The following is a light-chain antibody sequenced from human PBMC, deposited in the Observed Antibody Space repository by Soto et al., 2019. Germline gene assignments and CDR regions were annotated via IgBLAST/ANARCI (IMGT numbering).Light chain of an antibody. J-gene: IGKJ5*01. CDR1: QSVTSSY. Sequence: EIVMTQSPATLSVSPGERATLSCRASQSVTSSYLAWYQQKPGQAPRLLIYGASSRATGIPDRFSGSGSGTDFTLTISRLEPEDFALYYCQQYVTSAITFGQGTRLEIK. V-gene: IGKV3-20*01. CDR2: GAS. CDR3: QQYVTSAIT.